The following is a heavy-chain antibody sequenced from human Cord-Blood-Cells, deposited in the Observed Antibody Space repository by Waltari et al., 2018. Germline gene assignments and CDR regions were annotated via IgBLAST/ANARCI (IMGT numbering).Heavy chain of an antibody. CDR3: ARNYDSSGYDAFDI. J-gene: IGHJ3*02. CDR1: GFTFSSYG. V-gene: IGHV3-33*01. CDR2: IWYDGSNK. Sequence: QVQLVESGGGVVQPGRSLRLSCAASGFTFSSYGMHWVRQAPGKGREGVAVIWYDGSNKYYADSVKGRFTNSRDNSKNTLYLQMNSLRAEDTAVYYCARNYDSSGYDAFDIWGQGTMVTVSS. D-gene: IGHD3-22*01.